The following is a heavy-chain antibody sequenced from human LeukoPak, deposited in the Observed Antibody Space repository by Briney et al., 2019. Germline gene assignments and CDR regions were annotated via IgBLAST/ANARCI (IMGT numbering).Heavy chain of an antibody. J-gene: IGHJ6*02. CDR1: GYTFTGYY. D-gene: IGHD2-2*01. V-gene: IGHV1-2*02. CDR2: INPNSGGT. CDR3: ARGSLVVPAVHSQDCYYYYGMDV. Sequence: GASVKVSCKASGYTFTGYYMHWVRQAPGQGLEWMGWINPNSGGTNYAQKFQGRVTITRDTSTSTAYMELSRLRSDDTAVYHCARGSLVVPAVHSQDCYYYYGMDVWGQGTTVTVSS.